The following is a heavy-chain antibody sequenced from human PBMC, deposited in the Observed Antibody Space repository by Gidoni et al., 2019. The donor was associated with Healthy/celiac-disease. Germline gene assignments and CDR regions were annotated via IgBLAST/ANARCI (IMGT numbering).Heavy chain of an antibody. CDR2: ISGSGGST. CDR3: AKNEGSKWSGYSSGWYY. Sequence: EVQLLESGGGLVQPGGSLSLSCAASGFPFSSYAMSWVRQAPGKGLEWVSAISGSGGSTYYADSVKGRFTISRDNSKNTLYLQMNSLRAEDTAVYYCAKNEGSKWSGYSSGWYYWGQGTLVTVSS. J-gene: IGHJ4*02. V-gene: IGHV3-23*01. CDR1: GFPFSSYA. D-gene: IGHD6-19*01.